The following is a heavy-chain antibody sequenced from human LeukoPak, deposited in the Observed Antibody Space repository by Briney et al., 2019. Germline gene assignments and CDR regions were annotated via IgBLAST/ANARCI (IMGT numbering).Heavy chain of an antibody. D-gene: IGHD6-19*01. Sequence: GASVKVSCKASGYTFTSYGISWVRQAPGQGLEWMGWISAYNGNTNYAQKLQGRVTMTTDTSTSTAYMELRSLRSDDTAVYYCARVGGGWSSGWHTHDYWGQGTLVTVSS. CDR2: ISAYNGNT. V-gene: IGHV1-18*01. J-gene: IGHJ4*02. CDR1: GYTFTSYG. CDR3: ARVGGGWSSGWHTHDY.